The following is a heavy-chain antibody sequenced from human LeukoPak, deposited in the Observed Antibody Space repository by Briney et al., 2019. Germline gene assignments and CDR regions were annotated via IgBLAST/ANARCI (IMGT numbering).Heavy chain of an antibody. D-gene: IGHD6-19*01. CDR1: GFTFSSYG. J-gene: IGHJ4*02. V-gene: IGHV3-30*18. Sequence: GGSPRLSCAASGFTFSSYGMHWVRQAPGKGLEWVAVISYDGSNKYYADSVKGRFTISRDNSKNTLYLQMNSLRAEDTAVYYCAKGRLIAVAGSFDYWGQGTLVTVSS. CDR2: ISYDGSNK. CDR3: AKGRLIAVAGSFDY.